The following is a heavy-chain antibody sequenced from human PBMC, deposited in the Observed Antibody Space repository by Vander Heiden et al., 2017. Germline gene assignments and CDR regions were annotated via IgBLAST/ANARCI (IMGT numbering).Heavy chain of an antibody. CDR1: GFPFNTYS. CDR3: AREISGWYYFDL. J-gene: IGHJ4*02. CDR2: ISSGSTYI. V-gene: IGHV3-21*01. D-gene: IGHD6-19*01. Sequence: DVQLVESGGGLVRPGGSLRLSCAASGFPFNTYSMNWVRQAPGKGLEWVSSISSGSTYIHYANSVKGRFTISRDNAKNSLYLQMYSLSAEDTAVYYCAREISGWYYFDLWGQGTLVTVSS.